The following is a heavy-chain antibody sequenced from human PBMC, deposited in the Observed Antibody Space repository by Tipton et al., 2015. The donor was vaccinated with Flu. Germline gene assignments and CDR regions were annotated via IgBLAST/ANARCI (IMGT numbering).Heavy chain of an antibody. Sequence: TLSLTCAVSGDSIRNDYFWGWIRQPPGKGLEWIATIHRSGSTKYNPSLKSRVTISVDTSKNQFSLEMRSVTAADMAVYYCARGDYSNYVSDPKSWFDPWGQGTLVAVSS. J-gene: IGHJ5*02. CDR3: ARGDYSNYVSDPKSWFDP. CDR1: GDSIRNDYF. CDR2: IHRSGST. V-gene: IGHV4-38-2*01. D-gene: IGHD4-11*01.